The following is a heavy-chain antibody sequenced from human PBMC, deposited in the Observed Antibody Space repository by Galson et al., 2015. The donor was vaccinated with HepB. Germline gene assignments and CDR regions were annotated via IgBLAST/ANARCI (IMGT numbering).Heavy chain of an antibody. V-gene: IGHV3-48*01. CDR2: ISSSSSTI. CDR3: ARVSEYYDYVWGSYRYHYFDY. D-gene: IGHD3-16*02. J-gene: IGHJ4*02. CDR1: GFTFSSYS. Sequence: SLRLSCAASGFTFSSYSMNWVRQAPGKGLEWVSYISSSSSTIYYADSVKGRFTISRDNAKNSLYLQMNSLRAEDTAVYYCARVSEYYDYVWGSYRYHYFDYWGQGTLVTVSS.